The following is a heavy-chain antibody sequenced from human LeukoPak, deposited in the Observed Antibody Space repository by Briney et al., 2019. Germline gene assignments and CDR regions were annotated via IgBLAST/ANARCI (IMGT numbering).Heavy chain of an antibody. CDR3: ARKRSGCDY. Sequence: ASVKVSCQASGYTFTGHYMHWGRQAPGQGLEWMGRINPNSGGTNYAQKFQGKVTMTRDTSISTAYMELSRLRSDDTAVYYCARKRSGCDYWGQGTLVTVSS. CDR1: GYTFTGHY. D-gene: IGHD3-22*01. CDR2: INPNSGGT. V-gene: IGHV1-2*06. J-gene: IGHJ4*02.